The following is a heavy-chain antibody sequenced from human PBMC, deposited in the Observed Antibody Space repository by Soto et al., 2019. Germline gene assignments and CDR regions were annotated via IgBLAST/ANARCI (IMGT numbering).Heavy chain of an antibody. CDR1: GDSVSSNSAA. D-gene: IGHD4-4*01. Sequence: SQTLSLTCAISGDSVSSNSAAWNWIRQSPSRGLEWLGRTYYRSKWYNDYAVPVKSRITINPDTSKNQFSLQLNSVTPEDTAVYYCARDLSSGHSNYGKYYFDYWGQGTLVTVSS. J-gene: IGHJ4*02. CDR2: TYYRSKWYN. CDR3: ARDLSSGHSNYGKYYFDY. V-gene: IGHV6-1*01.